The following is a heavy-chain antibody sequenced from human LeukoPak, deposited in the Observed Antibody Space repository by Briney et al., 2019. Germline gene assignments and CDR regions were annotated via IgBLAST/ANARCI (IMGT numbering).Heavy chain of an antibody. J-gene: IGHJ5*02. CDR2: IIPIFGTA. CDR1: GGTFSSYA. V-gene: IGHV1-69*05. CDR3: ARDTTYTYYYGSGSYSENWFDP. Sequence: SAKVSCKASGGTFSSYAISWVRQAPGQGLEWMGGIIPIFGTANYAQKFQGRVTITTDESTSTAYMELSSLRSEDTAVYYCARDTTYTYYYGSGSYSENWFDPWGQGTLVTVSS. D-gene: IGHD3-10*01.